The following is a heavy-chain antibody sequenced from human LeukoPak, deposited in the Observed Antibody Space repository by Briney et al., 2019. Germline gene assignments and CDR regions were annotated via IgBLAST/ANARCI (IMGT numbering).Heavy chain of an antibody. CDR2: IYYSGSA. CDR3: ARGLARFHGSASDY. V-gene: IGHV4-30-4*01. CDR1: GGSISSGDYY. Sequence: SETLSLTCTVSGGSISSGDYYWSWIRQPPGKGLEWIGYIYYSGSAYYNPSLKSRVTISVDTSKNQFSLKLSSVTAADTAVYYCARGLARFHGSASDYWGQGALVAVSS. D-gene: IGHD2-2*03. J-gene: IGHJ4*02.